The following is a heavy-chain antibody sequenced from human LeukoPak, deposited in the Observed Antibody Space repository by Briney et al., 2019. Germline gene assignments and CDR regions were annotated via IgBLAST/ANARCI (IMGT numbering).Heavy chain of an antibody. CDR3: ARDVYYYDSSGYEGDAFDI. V-gene: IGHV4-39*07. CDR1: GGSISSSSYY. D-gene: IGHD3-22*01. J-gene: IGHJ3*02. Sequence: PSETLSLTCTVSGGSISSSSYYWGWIRQPPGKGLEWIGSIYYSGSTYYNPSLKSRVTISVDTSKNQFSLKLSSVTAADTAVYYCARDVYYYDSSGYEGDAFDIWGQGTMVTVSS. CDR2: IYYSGST.